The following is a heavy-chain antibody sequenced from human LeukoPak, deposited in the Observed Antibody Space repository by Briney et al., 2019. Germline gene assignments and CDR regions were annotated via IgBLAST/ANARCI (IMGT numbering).Heavy chain of an antibody. D-gene: IGHD3-22*01. J-gene: IGHJ4*02. Sequence: GGTLRLSCAASGFTFSSYSMNWVRQAPGKGLEWVSYISSSSSTIYYADSVKGRFTISRDNAKNSLYLQMNSLRAEDTAVYSCARFGGHYYDSTGSLDYWGQGTLVTVSS. V-gene: IGHV3-48*01. CDR3: ARFGGHYYDSTGSLDY. CDR2: ISSSSSTI. CDR1: GFTFSSYS.